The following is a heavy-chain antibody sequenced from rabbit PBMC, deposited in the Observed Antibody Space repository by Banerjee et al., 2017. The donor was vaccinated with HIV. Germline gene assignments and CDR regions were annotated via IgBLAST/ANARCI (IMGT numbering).Heavy chain of an antibody. D-gene: IGHD4-2*01. CDR2: ISAGSSGTT. V-gene: IGHV1S40*01. J-gene: IGHJ5*01. CDR3: ARDGNSGYAGPDWLDL. CDR1: GFDFSSTYY. Sequence: QSLEESGGGLVQPEGSLTLTCKASGFDFSSTYYMCWVRQAPGKGLEWIGCISAGSSGTTYYASWAKGRFTISKTSSTTVTLQMTSLTAADTATYFCARDGNSGYAGPDWLDLWGQGTLVTVS.